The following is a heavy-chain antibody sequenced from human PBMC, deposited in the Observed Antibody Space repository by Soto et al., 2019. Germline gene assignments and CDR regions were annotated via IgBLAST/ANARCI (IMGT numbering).Heavy chain of an antibody. Sequence: RGSLRLSFAASEFTFSSYSMHWVRQAPGKGLEWVAVIWYDGSNKYYAGSVKGRFTISRDNSKNTLYLQMNSLRAEDTAVYYCARGGDSYGYSATPLHYWGQGTLVTVS. CDR1: EFTFSSYS. CDR3: ARGGDSYGYSATPLHY. J-gene: IGHJ4*02. CDR2: IWYDGSNK. V-gene: IGHV3-33*01. D-gene: IGHD5-18*01.